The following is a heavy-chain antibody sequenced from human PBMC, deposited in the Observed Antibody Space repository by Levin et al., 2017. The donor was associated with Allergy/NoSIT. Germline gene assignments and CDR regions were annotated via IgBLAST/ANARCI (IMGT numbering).Heavy chain of an antibody. Sequence: SETLSLTCTVSGGSISSGDYYWSWIRQPPGKGLEWIGYIYYSGSTYYNPSLKSRVTISVDTSKNQFSLKLSSVTAADTAVYYCARDIPQLYSSSHRGDWYFDLWGRGTLVTVSS. V-gene: IGHV4-30-4*01. D-gene: IGHD6-6*01. J-gene: IGHJ2*01. CDR1: GGSISSGDYY. CDR2: IYYSGST. CDR3: ARDIPQLYSSSHRGDWYFDL.